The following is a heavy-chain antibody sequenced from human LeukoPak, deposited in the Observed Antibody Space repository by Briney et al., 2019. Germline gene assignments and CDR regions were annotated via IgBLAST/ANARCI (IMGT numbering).Heavy chain of an antibody. J-gene: IGHJ4*02. CDR2: ISGRGHVM. V-gene: IGHV3-11*01. D-gene: IGHD6-13*01. Sequence: GGSLRLSCAASGFTFSDYYMSWIRQAPGKGLEWLSYISGRGHVMYYANSVKGRFTISRDNAKSSLYLQMNSLRAEDTAVYYCARGSKAAAGIFDSWGQGTLVTVSS. CDR3: ARGSKAAAGIFDS. CDR1: GFTFSDYY.